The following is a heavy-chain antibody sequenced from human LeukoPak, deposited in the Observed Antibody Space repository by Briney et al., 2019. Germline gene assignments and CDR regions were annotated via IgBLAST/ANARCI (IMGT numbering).Heavy chain of an antibody. Sequence: PGGSLRLSCAASGFTFSSYGMHWVRQAPGKGLEWVALIWYDGNNKYYADSVKGRFTISRDNSKNTLYLQSNSLRAEDTAVYYCARQHCSGGDCYFFDWGQGTLVTVSS. V-gene: IGHV3-33*01. D-gene: IGHD2-15*01. CDR2: IWYDGNNK. CDR1: GFTFSSYG. J-gene: IGHJ4*02. CDR3: ARQHCSGGDCYFFD.